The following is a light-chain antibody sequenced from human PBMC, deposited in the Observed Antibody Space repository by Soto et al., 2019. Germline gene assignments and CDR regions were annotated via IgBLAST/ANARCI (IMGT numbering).Light chain of an antibody. V-gene: IGKV1-5*03. Sequence: DIPMTQSPSTLSASVGDRVTITCRASQSISSWLAWYQQKPGRAPKLLIYKASSLETGVPSRFSGRGSGTEFTLIISSLQPDDFASYYCQQYGSSSPWTFGQGTKVEIK. CDR3: QQYGSSSPWT. J-gene: IGKJ1*01. CDR2: KAS. CDR1: QSISSW.